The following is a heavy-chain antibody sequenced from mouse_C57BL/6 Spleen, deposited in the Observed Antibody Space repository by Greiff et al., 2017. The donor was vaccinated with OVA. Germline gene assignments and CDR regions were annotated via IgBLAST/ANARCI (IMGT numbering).Heavy chain of an antibody. CDR2: IYPGNSDT. J-gene: IGHJ1*03. CDR3: TYYDGSGYGGYFDV. V-gene: IGHV1-5*01. D-gene: IGHD1-1*01. Sequence: VQLQQSGTVLARPGASVKMSCKTSGYTFTSYWMHWVKQRPGQGLEWIGAIYPGNSDTSYNQKFKGKAKLTAVTSASTAYMELSSLTNEDSAVYYCTYYDGSGYGGYFDVWGTGTTVTVSS. CDR1: GYTFTSYW.